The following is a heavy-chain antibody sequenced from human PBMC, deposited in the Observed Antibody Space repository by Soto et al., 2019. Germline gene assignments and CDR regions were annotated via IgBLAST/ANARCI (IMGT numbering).Heavy chain of an antibody. Sequence: QVQLVQSGAEVKRPGTSVKVSCKASGYTFTSFYIHWLRQAPGQGLEWMGVINPTRGATTYPQKFQGRFTMTRDTSTSTVYMDLRGLRFEDTAVYYCARESLQYAGMDVWGQGTTVTVSS. D-gene: IGHD2-2*01. CDR1: GYTFTSFY. CDR2: INPTRGAT. CDR3: ARESLQYAGMDV. V-gene: IGHV1-46*01. J-gene: IGHJ6*02.